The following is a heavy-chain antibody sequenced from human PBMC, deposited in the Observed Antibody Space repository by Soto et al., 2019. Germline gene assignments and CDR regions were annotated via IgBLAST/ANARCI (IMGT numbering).Heavy chain of an antibody. Sequence: QVQLVESGGGVVQPGRSLRLSCAASGFTFSSYAMHWVRQAPGKGLEWVAVISYDGSNKYYADSVKGRFTISRDNSKNTLYLQMNSLRAEDTAVYYCARERLRYNWNDFPYYYYGMDVWGPGTTVTVSS. D-gene: IGHD1-1*01. V-gene: IGHV3-30-3*01. J-gene: IGHJ6*02. CDR1: GFTFSSYA. CDR2: ISYDGSNK. CDR3: ARERLRYNWNDFPYYYYGMDV.